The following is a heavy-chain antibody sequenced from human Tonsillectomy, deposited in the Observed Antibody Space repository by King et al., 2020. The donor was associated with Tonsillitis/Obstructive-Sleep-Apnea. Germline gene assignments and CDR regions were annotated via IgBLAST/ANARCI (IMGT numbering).Heavy chain of an antibody. V-gene: IGHV3-49*05. J-gene: IGHJ4*02. Sequence: VQLVESGGGLVKPGRSLRLSCTASGFTFGDYAMSWFRQAPGKGLEWVGFIRSKADGGTTEYAASVKGRFTISRDDSKSIAYLQMNSLKTEDTAVYYCTSCSGGSCYRPYFDYWGQGTLVTVSS. CDR3: TSCSGGSCYRPYFDY. CDR1: GFTFGDYA. D-gene: IGHD2-15*01. CDR2: IRSKADGGTT.